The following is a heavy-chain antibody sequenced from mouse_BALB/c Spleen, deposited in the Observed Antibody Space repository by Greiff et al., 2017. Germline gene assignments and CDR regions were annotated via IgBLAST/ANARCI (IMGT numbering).Heavy chain of an antibody. CDR3: ARSMITTGGGYYYAMDY. Sequence: LVKTGASVKISCKASGYSFTGYYMHWVKQSHGKSLEWIGYISCYNGATSYNQKFKGKATFTVDTSSSTAYMQFNSLTSEVSAVYYCARSMITTGGGYYYAMDYWGQGTSVTVSS. D-gene: IGHD2-4*01. CDR2: ISCYNGAT. CDR1: GYSFTGYY. J-gene: IGHJ4*01. V-gene: IGHV1S34*01.